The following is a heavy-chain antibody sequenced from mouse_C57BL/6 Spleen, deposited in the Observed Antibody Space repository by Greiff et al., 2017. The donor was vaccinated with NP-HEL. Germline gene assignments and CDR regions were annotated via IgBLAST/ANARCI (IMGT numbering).Heavy chain of an antibody. CDR1: GFNIKDYY. D-gene: IGHD1-1*01. CDR3: TRLGYGSSYKYFDV. V-gene: IGHV14-1*01. CDR2: IDPEDGDT. J-gene: IGHJ1*03. Sequence: EVQLQQSGAELVRPGASVKLSCTASGFNIKDYYMHWVKQRPEQGLEWIGRIDPEDGDTEYALKFQGKATMTADTSSNTAYLQLSSLTSEDTAVYYCTRLGYGSSYKYFDVWGTGTTVTVTS.